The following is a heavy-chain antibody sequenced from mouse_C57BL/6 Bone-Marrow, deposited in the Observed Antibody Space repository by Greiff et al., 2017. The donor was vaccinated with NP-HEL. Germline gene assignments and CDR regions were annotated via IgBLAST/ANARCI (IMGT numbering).Heavy chain of an antibody. D-gene: IGHD1-1*01. CDR2: IYPRSGNT. J-gene: IGHJ2*01. Sequence: VKVVESGAELARPGASVKLSCKASGYTFTSYGISWVKQRTGQGLEWIGEIYPRSGNTYYNEKFKGKATLTADKSSSTAYMELRSLTSEDSAVYFCARPSYYYGSSPLDYWGQGTTLTVSS. CDR1: GYTFTSYG. V-gene: IGHV1-81*01. CDR3: ARPSYYYGSSPLDY.